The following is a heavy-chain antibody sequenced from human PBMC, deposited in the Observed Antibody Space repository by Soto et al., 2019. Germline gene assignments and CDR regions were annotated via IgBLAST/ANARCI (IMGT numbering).Heavy chain of an antibody. V-gene: IGHV4-39*01. D-gene: IGHD3-22*01. Sequence: SETLSLTCTVPGGSISSSSYYWGWIRQPPGKGLEWIGSIYYSGSTYYNPSLKSRVTISVDTSKNQFSLKLSSVTAADTAVYYCARRLYYDSSGFEGGGMDVWGQGTTVTVSS. CDR3: ARRLYYDSSGFEGGGMDV. CDR2: IYYSGST. J-gene: IGHJ6*02. CDR1: GGSISSSSYY.